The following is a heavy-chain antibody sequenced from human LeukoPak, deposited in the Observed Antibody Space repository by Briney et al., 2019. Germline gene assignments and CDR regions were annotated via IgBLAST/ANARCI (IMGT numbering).Heavy chain of an antibody. Sequence: GSLRLSCAVSGFTFGGRLMHWVRQAPGKGLEWLGNIYYTGSTSYNPSLKSRVTISVDTFRNQFSLHLSSVTAADTAVYYCARENYCTNGVCWAFDPWGQGTLVTVSS. CDR2: IYYTGST. D-gene: IGHD2-8*01. CDR1: GFTFGGRL. J-gene: IGHJ5*02. V-gene: IGHV4-59*11. CDR3: ARENYCTNGVCWAFDP.